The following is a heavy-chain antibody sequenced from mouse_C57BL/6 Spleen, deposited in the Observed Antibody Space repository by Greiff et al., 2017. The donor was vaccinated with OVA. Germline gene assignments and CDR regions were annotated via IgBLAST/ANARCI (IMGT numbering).Heavy chain of an antibody. CDR3: ARYGSNYWYFCV. J-gene: IGHJ1*03. D-gene: IGHD1-1*01. V-gene: IGHV3-1*01. CDR1: GYSITSGYD. Sequence: EVKLLESGPGMVKPSQSLSLTCTVTGYSITSGYDWHWSRHSPGNKLEWLDYISYSGSTNYNPSLKSRISITHDTSKNHFFLKLNSVTTEDTATYYCARYGSNYWYFCVWGTGTTVTVSS. CDR2: ISYSGST.